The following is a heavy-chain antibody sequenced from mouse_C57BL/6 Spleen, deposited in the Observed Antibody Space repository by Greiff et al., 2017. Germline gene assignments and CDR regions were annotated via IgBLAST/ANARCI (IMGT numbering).Heavy chain of an antibody. CDR3: TPYYYGFPTDD. CDR1: GYTFTDYE. CDR2: IDPETGGT. J-gene: IGHJ2*01. D-gene: IGHD1-1*01. V-gene: IGHV1-15*01. Sequence: QVQLQQSGAELVRPGASVTLSCKASGYTFTDYEMHWVKQTPVHGLEWIGAIDPETGGTAYNQKFKGKAILTADKSSSTAYMELRSLTSEDSAVYYCTPYYYGFPTDDWGQGTTLTVSS.